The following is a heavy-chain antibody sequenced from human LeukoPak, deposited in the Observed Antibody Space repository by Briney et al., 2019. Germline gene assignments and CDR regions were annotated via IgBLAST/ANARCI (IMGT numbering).Heavy chain of an antibody. V-gene: IGHV4-61*01. CDR1: GGSFSSGSYY. CDR2: IYYSGST. Sequence: SETLSLTCTVSGGSFSSGSYYWSWIRQPPGKGLEWIGYIYYSGSTNYNPSLKSRVTISVDTSKNQFSLKLSSVTAAGTAVYYCARDMVGYSYGFDYWGQGTLVTVSS. D-gene: IGHD5-18*01. CDR3: ARDMVGYSYGFDY. J-gene: IGHJ4*02.